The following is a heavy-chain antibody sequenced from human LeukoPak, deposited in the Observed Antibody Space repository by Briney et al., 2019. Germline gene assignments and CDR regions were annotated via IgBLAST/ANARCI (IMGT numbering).Heavy chain of an antibody. Sequence: PSETLSLTCTVSGGSISSYYWSWIRQPAGKGLEWIGRIYTSGNTNYNPSLKSRVTMSVDTSKNQFSLKLSSVTAADTAVYYCASGGRAYCGGDCYSGYYFDYWGQGTLVTVSS. V-gene: IGHV4-4*07. CDR2: IYTSGNT. CDR1: GGSISSYY. CDR3: ASGGRAYCGGDCYSGYYFDY. J-gene: IGHJ4*02. D-gene: IGHD2-21*02.